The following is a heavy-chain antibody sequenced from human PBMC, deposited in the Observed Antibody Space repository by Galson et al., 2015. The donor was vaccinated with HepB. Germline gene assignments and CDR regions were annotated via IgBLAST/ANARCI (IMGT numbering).Heavy chain of an antibody. Sequence: SLRLSCAASGFTFSNYWMHWVRQTPGKGLVWVSRINSDETSTSYADSVKGRFTISRDNAKNTLYLQMNSLGAEDTAAYYCTRSFGNWGQGTVVTVSS. J-gene: IGHJ4*02. CDR2: INSDETST. CDR3: TRSFGN. CDR1: GFTFSNYW. V-gene: IGHV3-74*01.